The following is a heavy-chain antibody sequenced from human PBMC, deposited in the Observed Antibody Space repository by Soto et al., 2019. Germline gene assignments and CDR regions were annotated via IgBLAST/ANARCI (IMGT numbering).Heavy chain of an antibody. Sequence: GGSLRLSCAASGFTFSSYSMNWVRQAPGKGLEWVSSISSSSSYIYYADSVKGRFTISSDNAKNSLYLQMNSLRAEDTAVYYCARDLGNQYSRLGTGYYYGMDVWGQGTTVTVSS. J-gene: IGHJ6*02. CDR3: ARDLGNQYSRLGTGYYYGMDV. CDR2: ISSSSSYI. D-gene: IGHD6-6*01. V-gene: IGHV3-21*01. CDR1: GFTFSSYS.